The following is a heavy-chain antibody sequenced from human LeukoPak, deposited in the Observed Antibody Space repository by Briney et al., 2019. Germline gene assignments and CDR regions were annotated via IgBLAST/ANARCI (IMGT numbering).Heavy chain of an antibody. CDR2: VSGSGITT. CDR1: GFTFSNYV. D-gene: IGHD3-22*01. V-gene: IGHV3-23*01. CDR3: AKGDSRVTDYYVPGAYDI. J-gene: IGHJ3*02. Sequence: PGGSLRLSCAASGFTFSNYVLSWVRQAPGKGLEWVSAVSGSGITTYYADFVQGRFTISRANSENTLFLQMNSLRAEDTAVYYCAKGDSRVTDYYVPGAYDIWGQGTKVTVSS.